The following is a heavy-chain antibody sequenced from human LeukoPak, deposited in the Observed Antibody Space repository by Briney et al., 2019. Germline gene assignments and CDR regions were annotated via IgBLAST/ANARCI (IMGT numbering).Heavy chain of an antibody. Sequence: GASVKVSCKASGGTFSRYAINWVRQAPGQGLKWMGGIIPIFGTANYAQKFQGRVTITADESTSTAYMELSSLRSEDTAVYYCARSRGSCYSCGDYWGQGTLVTVSS. D-gene: IGHD2-15*01. V-gene: IGHV1-69*13. CDR2: IIPIFGTA. CDR1: GGTFSRYA. CDR3: ARSRGSCYSCGDY. J-gene: IGHJ4*02.